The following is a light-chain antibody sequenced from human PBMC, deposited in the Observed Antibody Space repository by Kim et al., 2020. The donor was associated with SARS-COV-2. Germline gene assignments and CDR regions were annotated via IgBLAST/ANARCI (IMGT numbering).Light chain of an antibody. CDR2: AAS. J-gene: IGKJ1*01. V-gene: IGKV1-16*01. Sequence: GSVGDRVRITGLASRDFSEYLAWFKRKPEKAPKSLIYAASRLQSGVPSRFSGSGSGTEFTLTISSQQTEDFATYYSQQYKYYQWTFGQGTKVDIK. CDR3: QQYKYYQWT. CDR1: RDFSEY.